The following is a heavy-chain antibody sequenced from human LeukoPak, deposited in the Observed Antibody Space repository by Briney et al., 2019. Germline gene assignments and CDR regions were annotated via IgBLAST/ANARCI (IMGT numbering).Heavy chain of an antibody. CDR2: IYPSGST. D-gene: IGHD3-10*01. CDR3: ARDSTRRGWFDP. J-gene: IGHJ5*02. Sequence: QASETLSLTCTVSGGSISSYYWSWIRQPAGKGLEWIGRIYPSGSTDYNPSLRSRVTVSVDTSENHFSLKLTSVTAADTAVYYCARDSTRRGWFDPWGQGALVTVSS. CDR1: GGSISSYY. V-gene: IGHV4-4*07.